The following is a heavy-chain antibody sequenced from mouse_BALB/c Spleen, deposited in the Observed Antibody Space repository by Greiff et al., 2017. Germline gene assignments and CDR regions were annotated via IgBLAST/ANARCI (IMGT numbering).Heavy chain of an antibody. CDR2: ISYSGST. CDR3: ARYDYVFAY. J-gene: IGHJ3*01. D-gene: IGHD2-4*01. CDR1: GYSITSDYA. V-gene: IGHV3-2*02. Sequence: EVQGVESGPGLVKPSQSLSLTCTVTGYSITSDYAWNWIRQFPGNKLEWMGYISYSGSTSYNPSLKSRISITRDTSKNQFFLQLNSVTTEDTATYYCARYDYVFAYWGQGTLVTVSA.